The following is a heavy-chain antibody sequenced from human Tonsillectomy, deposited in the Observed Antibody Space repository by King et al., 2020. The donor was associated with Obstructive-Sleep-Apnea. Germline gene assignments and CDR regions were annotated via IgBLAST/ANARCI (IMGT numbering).Heavy chain of an antibody. Sequence: VQLVESGGVVVQPGGSLRLSCAASGFTFGVYTIHWVRQALEKGLEWGSLITGDGGITKYADSVKGRFTISRDNRKNTLYLQMNSLRTEDTALYCCAKDMGDYRAFDYWGQGTLVTVSS. D-gene: IGHD4-11*01. CDR2: ITGDGGIT. CDR1: GFTFGVYT. J-gene: IGHJ4*02. CDR3: AKDMGDYRAFDY. V-gene: IGHV3-43*01.